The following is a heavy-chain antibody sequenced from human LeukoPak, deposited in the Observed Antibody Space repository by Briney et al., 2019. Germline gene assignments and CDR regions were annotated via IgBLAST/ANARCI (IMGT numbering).Heavy chain of an antibody. Sequence: SETLSLTRSVSGDSMNGYYWSWIRQPPGKGLEWIGCIYYSGSTNYNPSLKSRVAISVDTSKNQFSLKLSSVTAADTAVYYCARGSGDYGDYGYFDYWGQGTLVTVSS. CDR2: IYYSGST. J-gene: IGHJ4*02. V-gene: IGHV4-59*01. CDR3: ARGSGDYGDYGYFDY. D-gene: IGHD4-17*01. CDR1: GDSMNGYY.